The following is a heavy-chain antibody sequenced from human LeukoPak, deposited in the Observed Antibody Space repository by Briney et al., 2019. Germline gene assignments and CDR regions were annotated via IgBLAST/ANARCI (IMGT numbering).Heavy chain of an antibody. CDR2: INHSGST. CDR1: GGSFSGYY. CDR3: ARADREVTIFGVVIQSYFDY. Sequence: SETLSLTCAVYGGSFSGYYWSWICQPPGKGLEWIGEINHSGSTNYNPSLKSRVTISVDTSKNQFSLKLSSVTAADTAVYYCARADREVTIFGVVIQSYFDYWGQGTLVTVSS. D-gene: IGHD3-3*01. J-gene: IGHJ4*02. V-gene: IGHV4-34*01.